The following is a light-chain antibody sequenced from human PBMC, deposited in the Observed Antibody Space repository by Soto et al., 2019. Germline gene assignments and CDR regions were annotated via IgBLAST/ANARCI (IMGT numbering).Light chain of an antibody. CDR1: QTVSSSY. CDR2: GAS. V-gene: IGKV3-20*01. Sequence: EIALTQSPGTLSLSPGERATLSCRASQTVSSSYLAWYYHKPGQAPRLLIHGASIRATGTTDRFSGSGSGTDFTLAISRLEPEDFAVYYCQQYGSSPYTFGQGTKLEIK. J-gene: IGKJ2*01. CDR3: QQYGSSPYT.